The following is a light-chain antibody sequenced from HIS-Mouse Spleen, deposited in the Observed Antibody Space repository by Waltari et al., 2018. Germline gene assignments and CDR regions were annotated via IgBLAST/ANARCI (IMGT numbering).Light chain of an antibody. J-gene: IGLJ3*02. V-gene: IGLV1-44*01. CDR2: SNN. CDR3: AAWDDSLNGWV. Sequence: QSVLTQPPSASGTPGQRVTISCSGSSSNIGSNPVNWYQQPPGTAPKLLIHSNNQRPSGVPDRFSGSKSGTSASLAISGLQSEDEADYYCAAWDDSLNGWVFGGGTKLTVL. CDR1: SSNIGSNP.